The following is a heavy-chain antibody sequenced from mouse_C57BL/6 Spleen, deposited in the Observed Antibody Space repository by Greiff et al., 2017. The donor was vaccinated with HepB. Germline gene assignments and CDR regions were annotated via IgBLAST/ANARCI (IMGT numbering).Heavy chain of an antibody. J-gene: IGHJ3*01. CDR3: TTNWDGGFAY. V-gene: IGHV14-4*01. D-gene: IGHD4-1*01. CDR2: IDPENGDT. Sequence: EVQLQQSGAELVRPGASVKLSCTASGFNIKDDYMHWVKQRPEQGLEWIGWIDPENGDTEYASKFQGKATITADTSSNTAYLQLSSLTSEDTAVYYCTTNWDGGFAYWGQGTLVTVSA. CDR1: GFNIKDDY.